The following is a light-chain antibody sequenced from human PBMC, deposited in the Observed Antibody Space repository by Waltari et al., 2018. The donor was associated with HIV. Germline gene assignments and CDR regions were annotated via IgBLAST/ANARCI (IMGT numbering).Light chain of an antibody. Sequence: DIVMTQSPDSLAVSLGERAPINCKSSQGLLYSSNNKNHLAWYQQKPRQSPKLLIYWASTRESGVPERFRGSGSGTDFTLTISSLQAEDVAVYYCQQYYTIPLTFGGGTKVEIK. CDR3: QQYYTIPLT. V-gene: IGKV4-1*01. CDR1: QGLLYSSNNKNH. J-gene: IGKJ4*01. CDR2: WAS.